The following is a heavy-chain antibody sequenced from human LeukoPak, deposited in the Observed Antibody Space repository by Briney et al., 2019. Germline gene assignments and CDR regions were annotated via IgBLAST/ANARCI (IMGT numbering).Heavy chain of an antibody. CDR1: GGSISSSSYY. CDR2: IYYSGST. Sequence: TSETLSLTCTVSGGSISSSSYYWGWIRQPPGKGLEWIGSIYYSGSTYYNPSLKSRVTISVDTSKNQFSLKLSSVAAADTAVYYCSAGYYYMDVWGKGTTVTVSS. CDR3: SAGYYYMDV. V-gene: IGHV4-39*07. J-gene: IGHJ6*03.